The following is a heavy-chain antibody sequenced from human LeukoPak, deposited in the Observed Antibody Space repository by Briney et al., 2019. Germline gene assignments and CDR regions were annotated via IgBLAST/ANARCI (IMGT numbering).Heavy chain of an antibody. CDR1: GGSINSYY. CDR2: IYYSGST. J-gene: IGHJ4*02. CDR3: ARHLSGSYYRKPTRLDY. V-gene: IGHV4-59*08. Sequence: SETLSLTCTVSGGSINSYYWSWIRQPPGKGLEWIGYIYYSGSTNYNPSLKSRVTISVDTSKNQFSLKLSSVTAADTAVYYCARHLSGSYYRKPTRLDYWGQGTLVTVSS. D-gene: IGHD1-26*01.